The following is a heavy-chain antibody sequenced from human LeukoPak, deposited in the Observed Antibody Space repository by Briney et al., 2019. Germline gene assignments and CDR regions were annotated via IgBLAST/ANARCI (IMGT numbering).Heavy chain of an antibody. Sequence: EXLSLTCTVSGGSISSYYWSWLRQPPGKGLEWIGYIYYSGSTNYNPSLTSRVTISVDTSKNQFSLKLSSVTAADTAVYYCARWGRWLQEAPDYWGQGTLVTVSS. CDR3: ARWGRWLQEAPDY. D-gene: IGHD5-24*01. V-gene: IGHV4-59*01. CDR2: IYYSGST. CDR1: GGSISSYY. J-gene: IGHJ4*02.